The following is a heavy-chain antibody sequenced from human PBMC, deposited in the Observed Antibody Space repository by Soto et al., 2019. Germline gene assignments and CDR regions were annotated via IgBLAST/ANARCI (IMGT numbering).Heavy chain of an antibody. J-gene: IGHJ6*02. V-gene: IGHV3-30-3*01. CDR1: GFTFSSYA. CDR2: ISYDGSNK. CDR3: ARVEAVAGGYGMDV. D-gene: IGHD6-19*01. Sequence: QVQLVESGGGVVQPGRSLRLSCAASGFTFSSYAMHWVRQAPGKGLEWVAVISYDGSNKYYADSVKGRFTISRDNSKNTQYLQMNSLSAEDTAVYYCARVEAVAGGYGMDVWGQGTTVTVSS.